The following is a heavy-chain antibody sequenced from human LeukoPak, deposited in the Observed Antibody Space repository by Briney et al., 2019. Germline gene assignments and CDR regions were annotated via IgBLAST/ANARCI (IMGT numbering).Heavy chain of an antibody. J-gene: IGHJ5*02. V-gene: IGHV4-34*01. CDR1: GGSISGYY. Sequence: SETLSLACTVSGGSISGYYWSWIRQPPGKGLEWIGEINHSGSTNYNPSLKSRVTISVDTSKNQFSLKLSSVTAADTAVYYCARRRAVVAAIFFWFDPWGQGTLVTVSS. D-gene: IGHD2-15*01. CDR2: INHSGST. CDR3: ARRRAVVAAIFFWFDP.